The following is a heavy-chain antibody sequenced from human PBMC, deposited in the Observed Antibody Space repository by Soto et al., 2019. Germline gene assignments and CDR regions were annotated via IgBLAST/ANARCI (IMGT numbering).Heavy chain of an antibody. CDR1: GGSIRSYC. V-gene: IGHV4-59*01. Sequence: SETLSLTCTVSGGSIRSYCWSWIRQPPGKGLEWIGYIDYSGTTKYNPSLKSRVTMSGDTSKNQFSLTLNSVTAADTAFYYCARGGWGSSGSRPESEFDSWGQGTLVTVSS. J-gene: IGHJ4*02. D-gene: IGHD6-19*01. CDR2: IDYSGTT. CDR3: ARGGWGSSGSRPESEFDS.